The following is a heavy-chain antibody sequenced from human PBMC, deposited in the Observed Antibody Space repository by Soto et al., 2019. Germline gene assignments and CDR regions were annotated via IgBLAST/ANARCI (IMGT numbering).Heavy chain of an antibody. CDR1: GASFSGCY. V-gene: IGHV4-34*01. D-gene: IGHD2-15*01. Sequence: SSETLSLTCAVHGASFSGCYWSWVRQSPGKGLEWIGEITHSGTTNYSPSLKSRVTISVGTSKNHFFLSLRSVTAADTGVYYFARVSCSGGSCYLTSRYNYYVMDVWGQGTTVTVSS. CDR2: ITHSGTT. CDR3: ARVSCSGGSCYLTSRYNYYVMDV. J-gene: IGHJ6*02.